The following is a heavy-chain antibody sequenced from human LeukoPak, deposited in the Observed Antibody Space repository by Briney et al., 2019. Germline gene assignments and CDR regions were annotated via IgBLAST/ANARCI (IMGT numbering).Heavy chain of an antibody. J-gene: IGHJ5*02. Sequence: SETLSLTCTVSGGSISSYYWSWIRQPAGKGLEWIGRIYTSGSTSCNPSLKSRVTMSVDTSKNQFSLKLSSVTAADTAVYYCARDRQKYYGSGSYSKGWFDPWGQGTLVTVSS. CDR2: IYTSGST. V-gene: IGHV4-4*07. CDR1: GGSISSYY. D-gene: IGHD3-10*01. CDR3: ARDRQKYYGSGSYSKGWFDP.